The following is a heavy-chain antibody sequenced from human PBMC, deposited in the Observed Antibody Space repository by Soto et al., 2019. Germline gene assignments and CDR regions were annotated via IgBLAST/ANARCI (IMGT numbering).Heavy chain of an antibody. Sequence: GGSLRLSCAASGFTFSSYSMNWVRQAPGKGLEWVSSISSSSSYIYYADSVKGRFTISRDNAKNSLYLQMNSLRAEDTAVYYCALNWNCVLNYYYYYMDVWGKGTTVTVSS. CDR2: ISSSSSYI. V-gene: IGHV3-21*01. J-gene: IGHJ6*03. CDR1: GFTFSSYS. CDR3: ALNWNCVLNYYYYYMDV. D-gene: IGHD1-7*01.